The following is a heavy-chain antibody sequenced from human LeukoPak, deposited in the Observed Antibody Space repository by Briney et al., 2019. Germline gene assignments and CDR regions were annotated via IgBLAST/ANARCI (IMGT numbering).Heavy chain of an antibody. J-gene: IGHJ4*02. CDR3: ARDLRLRSGMYYFDY. Sequence: GGSLRLSCAASGFTFSSYSMNWVRQAPGKGLEWVSYISSSSSTIYYADSVKGRFTISRDNAKNSLYLQMNSLRAEDTAVYYCARDLRLRSGMYYFDYWGQGTLVTVSS. D-gene: IGHD5-12*01. CDR2: ISSSSSTI. CDR1: GFTFSSYS. V-gene: IGHV3-48*01.